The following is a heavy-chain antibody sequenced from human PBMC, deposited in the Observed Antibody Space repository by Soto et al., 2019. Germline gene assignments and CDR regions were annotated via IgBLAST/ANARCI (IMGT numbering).Heavy chain of an antibody. CDR2: ISAYNGNT. Sequence: ASVKVSCKASGYSFTSYGISWVRQAPGQGLEWMGWISAYNGNTNYAQKLQGRVTMTTDTSTSTAYMELRSLRSDDTAVYYCALAGLIAVINWFYPWGQGTLVPVSS. D-gene: IGHD3-22*01. J-gene: IGHJ5*02. CDR1: GYSFTSYG. CDR3: ALAGLIAVINWFYP. V-gene: IGHV1-18*01.